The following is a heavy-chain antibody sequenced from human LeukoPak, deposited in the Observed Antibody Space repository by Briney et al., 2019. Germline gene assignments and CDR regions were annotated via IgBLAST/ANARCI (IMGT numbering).Heavy chain of an antibody. CDR2: ISSSSSYI. CDR1: GFTFSSYS. D-gene: IGHD4-11*01. V-gene: IGHV3-21*04. J-gene: IGHJ4*02. Sequence: PGGSLRLSCAASGFTFSSYSMNWVRQAPGKGLEWVSSISSSSSYIYYADSVKGRFTISRDNSKNTLYLQMNSLRAEDTAVYYCAKESLRYSNSAMYFDYWGQGTLVTVSS. CDR3: AKESLRYSNSAMYFDY.